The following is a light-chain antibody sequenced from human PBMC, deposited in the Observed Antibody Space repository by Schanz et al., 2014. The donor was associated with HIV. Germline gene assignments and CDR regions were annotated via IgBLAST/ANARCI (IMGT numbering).Light chain of an antibody. V-gene: IGLV2-8*01. Sequence: QSALTQPPSASGSPGQSVTISCTGTSSDVGGYNYVSWYQQHPGKAPKLMIYEVSKRPSGVPDRFSGSKSDNTASLTVSGLQAEDEADYYCSSYTSSSTLVFGTGTKLTVL. CDR1: SSDVGGYNY. J-gene: IGLJ1*01. CDR3: SSYTSSSTLV. CDR2: EVS.